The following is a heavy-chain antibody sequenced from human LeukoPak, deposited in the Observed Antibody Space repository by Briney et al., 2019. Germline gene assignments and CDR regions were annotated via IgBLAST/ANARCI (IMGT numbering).Heavy chain of an antibody. J-gene: IGHJ4*02. Sequence: KSSETLSLTCTVSGGSISSYYWSWIRQPPGKGLEWIGYFYYSGSTNYNPSLKSRVTISVDTSKNQFSLKLSSVTAADTAVYYCARDPDYWGQGTLVTVSS. CDR1: GGSISSYY. CDR3: ARDPDY. V-gene: IGHV4-59*01. CDR2: FYYSGST.